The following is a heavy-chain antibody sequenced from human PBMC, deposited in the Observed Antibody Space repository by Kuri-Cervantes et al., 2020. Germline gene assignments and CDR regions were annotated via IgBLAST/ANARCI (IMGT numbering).Heavy chain of an antibody. D-gene: IGHD3-10*01. V-gene: IGHV1-2*02. CDR1: GYTFTGYY. J-gene: IGHJ6*02. CDR3: ARDILWLGELLTYYYGMDV. CDR2: INPNSGGT. Sequence: ASVKVSCKASGYTFTGYYMHRVRQAPGQGLEWMGWINPNSGGTNYAQKFQGRVTMTRDTSISTAYMELSRLRSDDTAVYYCARDILWLGELLTYYYGMDVWGQGTTVTVSS.